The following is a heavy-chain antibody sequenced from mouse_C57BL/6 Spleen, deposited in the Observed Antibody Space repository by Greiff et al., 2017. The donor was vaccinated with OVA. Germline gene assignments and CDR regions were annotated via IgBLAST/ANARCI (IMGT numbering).Heavy chain of an antibody. D-gene: IGHD2-1*01. CDR3: TNYKRVLDY. Sequence: SGAELVRPGASVTLSCKASGYTFTDYEMHWVKQTPVHGLEWIGAIDPETGGTAYNQKFKGKAILTADKSSSTAYMELRSLTSEDSAVYYCTNYKRVLDYWGQGTTLTVSS. V-gene: IGHV1-15*01. CDR2: IDPETGGT. J-gene: IGHJ2*01. CDR1: GYTFTDYE.